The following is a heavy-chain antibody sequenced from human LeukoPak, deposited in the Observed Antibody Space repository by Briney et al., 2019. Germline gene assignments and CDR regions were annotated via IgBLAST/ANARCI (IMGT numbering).Heavy chain of an antibody. J-gene: IGHJ5*02. D-gene: IGHD3-10*01. CDR1: GYTFTSYD. CDR3: ARGQYIYMVRGVIISSNNWFDP. V-gene: IGHV1-8*01. CDR2: MNPNSGNT. Sequence: ASVKVSCKASGYTFTSYDINWVRQATGQGLEWMGWMNPNSGNTGYAQKFQGRVTMTRNTSISTAYMELSSLRSEDTAVYYCARGQYIYMVRGVIISSNNWFDPGAREPWSPSPQ.